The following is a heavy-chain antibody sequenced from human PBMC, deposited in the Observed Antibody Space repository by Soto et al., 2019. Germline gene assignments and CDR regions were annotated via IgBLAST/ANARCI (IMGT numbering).Heavy chain of an antibody. J-gene: IGHJ2*01. V-gene: IGHV4-34*01. Sequence: QVQLQQWGAGPLRPLETLSLTCGVSGGSFSGYYWAWIRQSPGKGLERIGEINDRGSINYNPSLKSRVSISVDTSKTHYSLNLRSVTAADTAVYYCARESHDILTGPPWVWYFDLWGRGTLVTVSS. CDR1: GGSFSGYY. CDR3: ARESHDILTGPPWVWYFDL. CDR2: INDRGSI. D-gene: IGHD3-9*01.